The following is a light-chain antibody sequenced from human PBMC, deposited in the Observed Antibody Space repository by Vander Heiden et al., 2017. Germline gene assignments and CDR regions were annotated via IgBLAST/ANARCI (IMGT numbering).Light chain of an antibody. CDR2: YKSDSDK. V-gene: IGLV5-45*03. J-gene: IGLJ3*02. CDR1: SGIHVGTYR. CDR3: MIWHNSAWV. Sequence: QTVLTQPSSLSASPGASASLTCTLRSGIHVGTYRIYWYQQKPGSPPQYLLRYKSDSDKQQGSGVPSRFSGSKDASANAGILLISGLQSEDEADYYCMIWHNSAWVFGGGTKLTVL.